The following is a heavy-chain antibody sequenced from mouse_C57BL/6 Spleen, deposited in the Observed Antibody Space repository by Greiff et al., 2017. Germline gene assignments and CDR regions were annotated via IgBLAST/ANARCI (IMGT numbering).Heavy chain of an antibody. CDR2: FYTGSGRL. Sequence: QVQLQQSGAELVKPGASVKLSCKASGYTFTEYTIHWVKQRSGQGLEWIGWFYTGSGRLTYNEKFKDKATLTTDKASSTVYMALIRLSSEYSAVYFFARHGYGYYGYWGQGTTLTVSS. D-gene: IGHD2-3*01. CDR3: ARHGYGYYGY. J-gene: IGHJ2*01. CDR1: GYTFTEYT. V-gene: IGHV1-62-2*01.